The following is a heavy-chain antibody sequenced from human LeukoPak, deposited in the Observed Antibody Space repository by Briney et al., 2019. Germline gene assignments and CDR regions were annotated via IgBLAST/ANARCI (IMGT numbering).Heavy chain of an antibody. D-gene: IGHD2/OR15-2a*01. CDR2: VSGNGDTT. Sequence: GRSLRLSCAASGLIFGNYAMTWVRQAPGKGLEWVSTVSGNGDTTFYADSAKGRFTISRDNSRNTHYLQINSLRGEDTAVYYCAKGGHASFYDRWGQGTLVTVSS. V-gene: IGHV3-23*01. CDR3: AKGGHASFYDR. CDR1: GLIFGNYA. J-gene: IGHJ5*02.